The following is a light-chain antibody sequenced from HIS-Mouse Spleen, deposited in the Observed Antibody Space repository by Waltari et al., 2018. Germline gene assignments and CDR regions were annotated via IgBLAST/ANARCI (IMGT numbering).Light chain of an antibody. J-gene: IGKJ2*01. CDR1: QDISNY. CDR3: QQYDNLPRYT. Sequence: DIQMTQSPSSLSASVGDRVTITYQASQDISNYLNWYQQKPGKAPKLLIYDASNLETGVPSRFSGSGSGTDFTFTISSLQPEDIATYYSQQYDNLPRYTFGQGTKLEIK. CDR2: DAS. V-gene: IGKV1-33*01.